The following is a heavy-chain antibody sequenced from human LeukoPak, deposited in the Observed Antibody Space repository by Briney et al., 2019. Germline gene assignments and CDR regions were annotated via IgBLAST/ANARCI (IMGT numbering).Heavy chain of an antibody. J-gene: IGHJ4*02. CDR3: AKRAFDNPRAGNRTDY. CDR2: ISYDGSKT. V-gene: IGHV3-30*18. D-gene: IGHD6-19*01. Sequence: GGSLRLSCAASGFTFSSYGMHWVRQAPGKGLEWVAVISYDGSKTYYADSVKGRLTISRDNSKNTLYLQMNSLRGEDTAVYYCAKRAFDNPRAGNRTDYWGQGTLVTVSS. CDR1: GFTFSSYG.